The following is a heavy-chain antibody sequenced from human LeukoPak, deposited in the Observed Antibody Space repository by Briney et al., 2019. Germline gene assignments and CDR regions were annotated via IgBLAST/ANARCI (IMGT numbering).Heavy chain of an antibody. J-gene: IGHJ3*02. Sequence: GGSLRLSCAASGFTASSYWMSWVRQAPGKGLVWVSRISGDGRTISYADSVKGRFTISRDNAKNTVSQQMNSLRGEDTAVYYCGREDRIVLGNDAFDIWGQGTMVTVSS. D-gene: IGHD2-8*01. CDR1: GFTASSYW. CDR2: ISGDGRTI. V-gene: IGHV3-74*01. CDR3: GREDRIVLGNDAFDI.